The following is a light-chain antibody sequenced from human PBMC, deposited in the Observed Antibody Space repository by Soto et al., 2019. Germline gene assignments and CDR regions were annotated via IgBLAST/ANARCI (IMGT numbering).Light chain of an antibody. V-gene: IGKV3-15*01. J-gene: IGKJ1*01. CDR1: QSVDSN. Sequence: EIVMTQSPATLSVSPGERATLFCRASQSVDSNLAWYQQKPGQAPRLLIYGASTRATGIPARVSGSGSGTEFSLTSSSRQSEDFAVYYCKHYDNWPPTRTFGQGTKVEIK. CDR3: KHYDNWPPTRT. CDR2: GAS.